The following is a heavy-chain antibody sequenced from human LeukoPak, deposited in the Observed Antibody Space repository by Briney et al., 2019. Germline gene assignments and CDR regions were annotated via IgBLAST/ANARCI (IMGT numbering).Heavy chain of an antibody. J-gene: IGHJ4*02. CDR3: ARVIAAADPYYFDY. CDR2: INWNSGVT. CDR1: GFTFDDYG. Sequence: GGSLRLSCAASGFTFDDYGMSWVRQVPGRGLEWICGINWNSGVTGYADSVKGRFTISRDNAKNTLYLQMNSLRAEDTAVYYCARVIAAADPYYFDYWGQGTLVTVSS. V-gene: IGHV3-20*04. D-gene: IGHD6-13*01.